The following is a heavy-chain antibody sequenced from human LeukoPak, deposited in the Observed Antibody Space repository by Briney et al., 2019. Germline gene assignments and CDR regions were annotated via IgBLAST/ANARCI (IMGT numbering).Heavy chain of an antibody. D-gene: IGHD7-27*01. Sequence: SETLSLTCTVSGGSISSGGYFWSWIRQHPGKGLEWNGYICYSGSTYYNPSLKSRVTISVHTSKNQFSLKLSSVTAADTAVYYCARAIRKLGRNWFDPWGQGTLVTVSS. J-gene: IGHJ5*02. V-gene: IGHV4-31*03. CDR1: GGSISSGGYF. CDR3: ARAIRKLGRNWFDP. CDR2: ICYSGST.